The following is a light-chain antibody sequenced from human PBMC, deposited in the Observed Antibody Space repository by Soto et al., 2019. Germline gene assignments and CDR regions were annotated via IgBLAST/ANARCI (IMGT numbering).Light chain of an antibody. CDR3: QQRSNWPPIT. CDR1: QSVSSY. Sequence: EIVLTQSPATLSLSPGERATLSCRASQSVSSYLAWYQQKPGKAPRLLIYDASNRATGIPARFSGSGSGTDFTITISSLEPEDFAVYYCQQRSNWPPITFGQGTRLEIK. J-gene: IGKJ5*01. CDR2: DAS. V-gene: IGKV3-11*01.